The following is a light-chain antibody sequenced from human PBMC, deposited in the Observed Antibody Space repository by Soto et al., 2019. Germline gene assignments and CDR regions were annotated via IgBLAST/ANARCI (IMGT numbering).Light chain of an antibody. CDR3: QQYDSSPKT. CDR1: QSVSSN. CDR2: GAS. J-gene: IGKJ1*01. V-gene: IGKV3-20*01. Sequence: EIVWTQSAGTMSLSPGERGRRSGGASQSVSSNLAWYQQKPGQANRLLIYGASTRATGITDRFSGSGSGTDFTITISRLEPEDFAVYYCQQYDSSPKTVGPGTKVDI.